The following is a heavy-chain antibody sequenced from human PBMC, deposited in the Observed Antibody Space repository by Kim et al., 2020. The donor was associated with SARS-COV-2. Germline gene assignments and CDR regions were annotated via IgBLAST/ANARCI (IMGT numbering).Heavy chain of an antibody. CDR1: GFTFSSYA. CDR3: AREQQLAYYFDY. V-gene: IGHV3-30*04. D-gene: IGHD6-13*01. Sequence: GGSLRLSCAASGFTFSSYAMHWVRQAPGKGLEWVAVISYDGSNKYYVDSVKGRFTISRDNSKNTLYLQMNSLRAEDTAVYYCAREQQLAYYFDYWGQGTL. CDR2: ISYDGSNK. J-gene: IGHJ4*02.